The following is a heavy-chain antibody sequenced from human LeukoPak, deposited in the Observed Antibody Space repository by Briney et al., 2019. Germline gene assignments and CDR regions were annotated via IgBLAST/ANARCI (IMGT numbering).Heavy chain of an antibody. V-gene: IGHV3-21*01. CDR2: ISTSSSYI. J-gene: IGHJ4*02. CDR1: GFPFSSYE. D-gene: IGHD5-12*01. CDR3: ARVTRGGYDGYFDY. Sequence: GGSLRLSCAASGFPFSSYEMNWVRQAPGKGLEWVSFISTSSSYIYYADSLKGRFTISRDNAKKSLYLQINSLRAEDTAVYYCARVTRGGYDGYFDYWGQGTLVTVSS.